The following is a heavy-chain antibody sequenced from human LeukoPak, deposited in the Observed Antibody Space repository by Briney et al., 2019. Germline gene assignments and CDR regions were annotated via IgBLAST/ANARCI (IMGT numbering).Heavy chain of an antibody. J-gene: IGHJ6*04. V-gene: IGHV1-69*13. CDR3: ARDGGLGDIVVVPAAMEGYYGMDV. D-gene: IGHD2-2*01. CDR2: IIPIFGRG. Sequence: SVKVSCKGSGGSFSSYAISWVREAPGQGLEWMGGIIPIFGRGNYAQKFQGRVTITADESTSTAYMELSSLRSEDTAVYYCARDGGLGDIVVVPAAMEGYYGMDVWGKGTTVTVSS. CDR1: GGSFSSYA.